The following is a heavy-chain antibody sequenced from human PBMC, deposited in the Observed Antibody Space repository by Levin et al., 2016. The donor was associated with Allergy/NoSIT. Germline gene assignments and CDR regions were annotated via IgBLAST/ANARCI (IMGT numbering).Heavy chain of an antibody. J-gene: IGHJ4*02. Sequence: GESLKISCAASGFTFSSYSMNWVRQAPGKGLEWVSSISSSSSYIYYADSVKGRFTISRDNAKNSLYLQMNSLRAEDTAVYYCARDSHQSGPGARIWGNYDFWSPVYFDYWGQGTLVTVSS. CDR1: GFTFSSYS. CDR2: ISSSSSYI. D-gene: IGHD3-3*01. CDR3: ARDSHQSGPGARIWGNYDFWSPVYFDY. V-gene: IGHV3-21*01.